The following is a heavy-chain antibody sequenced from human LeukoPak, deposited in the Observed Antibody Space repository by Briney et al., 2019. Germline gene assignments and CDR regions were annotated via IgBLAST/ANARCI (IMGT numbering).Heavy chain of an antibody. CDR2: LSASGTDT. V-gene: IGHV3-23*01. CDR3: ATRGGQQLIT. J-gene: IGHJ5*02. Sequence: AGGSLRLSCAASGFTFSNYAMSWVRQAPGKGLEWVSALSASGTDTYHSDSVKGRFTISRDNSKNTMYLQMNRLRAEDTAVYYCATRGGQQLITWGQGTLVTVSS. D-gene: IGHD6-13*01. CDR1: GFTFSNYA.